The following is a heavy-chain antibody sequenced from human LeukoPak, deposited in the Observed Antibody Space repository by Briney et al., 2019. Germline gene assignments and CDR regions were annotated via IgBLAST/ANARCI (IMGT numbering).Heavy chain of an antibody. CDR3: AREGYSGSYDAFDI. D-gene: IGHD1-26*01. J-gene: IGHJ3*02. CDR2: INSDGSST. CDR1: GFTFSSYW. Sequence: PGGSLRLSCAASGFTFSSYWMHWVRQAPGKGLVWVSRINSDGSSTSYADSVKGRFTISRDDAKNTLYLQMNSLRAEDTAVYYCAREGYSGSYDAFDIWGQGTMVTVSS. V-gene: IGHV3-74*01.